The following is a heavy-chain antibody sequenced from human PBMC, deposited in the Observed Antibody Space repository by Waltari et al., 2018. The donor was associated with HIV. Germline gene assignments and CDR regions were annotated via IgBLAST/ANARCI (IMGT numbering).Heavy chain of an antibody. J-gene: IGHJ1*01. Sequence: QVHLVQSGAEVKKPGASVRLSCATSGYNFIDYFIHWVRQAPGQGLQWVCWIKPNSGITLHSQDFQCRVTVSRDISLNTVYLDLTNLRPDDTAIYYCARDRARERVVGQFWGPGTPLTVST. CDR3: ARDRARERVVGQF. CDR2: IKPNSGIT. D-gene: IGHD1-26*01. CDR1: GYNFIDYF. V-gene: IGHV1-2*02.